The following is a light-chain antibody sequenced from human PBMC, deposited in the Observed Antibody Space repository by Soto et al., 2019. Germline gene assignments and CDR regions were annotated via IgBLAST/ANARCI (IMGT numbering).Light chain of an antibody. CDR1: SSDIGTYNY. Sequence: QSALTQPASVSGSPGQSITISCTGTSSDIGTYNYVSWNQQHPGKAPKVIIYEVSNRPSGVSNRFSGSKSGNTASLTISGLQAEDEADYYCSSYTSSNTLVVGNGTKVTVL. J-gene: IGLJ1*01. V-gene: IGLV2-14*01. CDR3: SSYTSSNTLV. CDR2: EVS.